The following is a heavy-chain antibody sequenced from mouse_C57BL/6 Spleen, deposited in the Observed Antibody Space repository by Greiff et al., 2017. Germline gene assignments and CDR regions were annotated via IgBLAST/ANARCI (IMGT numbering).Heavy chain of an antibody. CDR1: GFSLTSYA. CDR2: IWTGGGT. J-gene: IGHJ1*03. V-gene: IGHV2-9-1*01. Sequence: QVQLKESGPGLVAPSQSLSITCTVSGFSLTSYAIGWVRQPPGKGLEWLGVIWTGGGTNYNSALKSRLSISKDNSKSQVFLKMNSLQTDDTARYYCARNYGSSEDWYFDVWGTGTTVTVSS. CDR3: ARNYGSSEDWYFDV. D-gene: IGHD1-1*01.